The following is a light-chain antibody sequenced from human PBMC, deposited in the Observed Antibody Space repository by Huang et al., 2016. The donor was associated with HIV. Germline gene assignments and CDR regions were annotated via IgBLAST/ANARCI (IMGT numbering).Light chain of an antibody. CDR3: QQSYSNPYT. Sequence: DIQMTQSPSSLSASVGDRVTITCRASQSISRDLNWYQQKPGKAPKLLIFAASSLQSGVPSRFSGSGSGTDFTLTISSLQPEDFATYYCQQSYSNPYTFGQGTKLEIK. CDR2: AAS. J-gene: IGKJ2*01. V-gene: IGKV1-39*01. CDR1: QSISRD.